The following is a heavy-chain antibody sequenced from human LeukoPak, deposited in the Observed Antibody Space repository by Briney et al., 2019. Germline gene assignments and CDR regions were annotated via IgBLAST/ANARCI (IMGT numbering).Heavy chain of an antibody. Sequence: PGGSLRLSCAASGFTFSDHYIDWVRQAPGKGLEWVGRTRDKANSYSTEYAASVKGRFTISRDDSENSLYLQMNSLKIEDTAVYYCVWGDYYGSGSRDYWGQGTLVTVSS. CDR2: TRDKANSYST. V-gene: IGHV3-72*01. CDR1: GFTFSDHY. D-gene: IGHD3-10*01. J-gene: IGHJ4*02. CDR3: VWGDYYGSGSRDY.